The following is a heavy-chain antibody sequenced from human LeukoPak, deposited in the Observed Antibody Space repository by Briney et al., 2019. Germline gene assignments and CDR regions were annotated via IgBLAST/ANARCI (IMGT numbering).Heavy chain of an antibody. J-gene: IGHJ4*02. V-gene: IGHV1-18*04. CDR1: GYTFSNFG. Sequence: GASVKVSCKASGYTFSNFGVTWLRRAPGQGLDWVGWASDYSGATSYGQKFQGRVTLTTETSTATAYMELRSLTSDDTAIYYCGSPRENYWGQGTLVTVSS. CDR3: GSPRENY. CDR2: ASDYSGAT.